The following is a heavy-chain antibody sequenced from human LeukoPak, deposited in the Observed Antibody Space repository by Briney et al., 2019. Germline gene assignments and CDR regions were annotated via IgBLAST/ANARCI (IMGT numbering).Heavy chain of an antibody. CDR3: ARDVTYYGDYHNFDY. Sequence: GGSLRLSCAPSGFTSSSYWMSWVRQAPGKGREWVAHIKQDGSEKYYVDSVKGRFTISRDNAKNSLYLQMNSLRAEDTAVYYCARDVTYYGDYHNFDYWGQGTLVTVSS. CDR2: IKQDGSEK. D-gene: IGHD4-17*01. CDR1: GFTSSSYW. V-gene: IGHV3-7*01. J-gene: IGHJ4*02.